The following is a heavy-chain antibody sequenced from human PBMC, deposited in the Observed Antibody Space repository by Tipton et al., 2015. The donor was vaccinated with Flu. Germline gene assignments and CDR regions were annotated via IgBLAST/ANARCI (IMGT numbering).Heavy chain of an antibody. CDR3: ARPLNSGREYAFDI. CDR2: IYHSGST. J-gene: IGHJ3*02. V-gene: IGHV4-38-2*02. Sequence: GLVKPSETLSLSCTVSGYSISSGYYWGWIRQAPGEGLEWIATIYHSGSTYYNPSLKSRVTISMDTSKNQFSLKLNSVTAADTAVHYCARPLNSGREYAFDIWGQGTKVTVSA. CDR1: GYSISSGYY. D-gene: IGHD1-26*01.